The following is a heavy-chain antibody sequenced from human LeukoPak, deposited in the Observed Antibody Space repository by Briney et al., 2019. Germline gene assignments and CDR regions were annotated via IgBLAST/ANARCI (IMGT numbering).Heavy chain of an antibody. Sequence: ASVKVSCKVSGYTLTELSMHWVRQAPGKGLEWMGGFDPEDGETIYAQKFQGRVTMTEDTSTDTACMELSSLRSKDTAVYYCATWYSSSWSPFDYWGQGTLVTVSS. D-gene: IGHD6-13*01. J-gene: IGHJ4*02. V-gene: IGHV1-24*01. CDR3: ATWYSSSWSPFDY. CDR2: FDPEDGET. CDR1: GYTLTELS.